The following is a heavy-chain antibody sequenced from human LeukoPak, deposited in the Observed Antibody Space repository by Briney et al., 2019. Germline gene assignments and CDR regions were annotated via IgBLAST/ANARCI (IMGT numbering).Heavy chain of an antibody. CDR1: GFTFSSYA. V-gene: IGHV3-23*01. CDR2: ISGSGGST. CDR3: AKSLPAAPFFFDY. J-gene: IGHJ4*02. Sequence: VRSLRLSCAASGFTFSSYAMSWVRQAPGKGLEWVSAISGSGGSTYYADSVKGRFPISRDNSKNTLYQQMNSLRAEDTAVYYCAKSLPAAPFFFDYWGQGTLVTVSS. D-gene: IGHD2-2*01.